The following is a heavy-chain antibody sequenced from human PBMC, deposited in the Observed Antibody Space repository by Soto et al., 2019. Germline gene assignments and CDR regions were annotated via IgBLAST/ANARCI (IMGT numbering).Heavy chain of an antibody. V-gene: IGHV3-33*01. CDR3: ARDSDITMVRGVIIPYNWFDP. D-gene: IGHD3-10*01. CDR1: GFTFSSYG. CDR2: IWYDGSNN. J-gene: IGHJ5*02. Sequence: QVQLVESGGGVVQPGRSLRLSCAASGFTFSSYGMHWVRQAPGKGLEWVAVIWYDGSNNYYADSVKGRFTISRDNSKNTLYLQMNSLGAEDTAVYYCARDSDITMVRGVIIPYNWFDPWGQGTLVTVSS.